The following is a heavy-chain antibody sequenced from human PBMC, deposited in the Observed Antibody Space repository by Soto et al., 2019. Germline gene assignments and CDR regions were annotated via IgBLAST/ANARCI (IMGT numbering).Heavy chain of an antibody. CDR1: GFTFTSYG. Sequence: GGSLRLSCAASGFTFTSYGMNRVRQAPGKGLEWVAVISYDGSNKFYADSVKGRFTISRDNSKNTLYLQMNSLRAEDTAVYYCAKCKGQWLAYYYYGMDVWGQGTTVTVSS. CDR3: AKCKGQWLAYYYYGMDV. D-gene: IGHD6-19*01. CDR2: ISYDGSNK. J-gene: IGHJ6*02. V-gene: IGHV3-30*18.